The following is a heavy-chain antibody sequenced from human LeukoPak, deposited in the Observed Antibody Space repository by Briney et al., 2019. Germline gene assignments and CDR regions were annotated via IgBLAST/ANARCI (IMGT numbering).Heavy chain of an antibody. D-gene: IGHD2-21*01. CDR3: ARVRAAATIGAFDI. Sequence: GESLMISCKGSGYSLTNYWIGWVRQMPGKGLEWMGVTYPGDSETRYSPSLQSQVNISADKSISTAYLQWSSLKASDTAMFYCARVRAAATIGAFDIWGQGTMVTVSS. V-gene: IGHV5-51*01. CDR1: GYSLTNYW. J-gene: IGHJ3*02. CDR2: TYPGDSET.